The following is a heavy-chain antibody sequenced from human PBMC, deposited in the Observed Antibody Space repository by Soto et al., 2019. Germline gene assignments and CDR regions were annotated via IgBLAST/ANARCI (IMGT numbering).Heavy chain of an antibody. V-gene: IGHV1-2*04. CDR3: ASWGVLRVYISAAGDSYYYGMDV. CDR2: INPNSGGT. CDR1: GYTFTGYY. J-gene: IGHJ6*02. Sequence: ASVKVSCKASGYTFTGYYMHWVRQAPGQGLEWMGWINPNSGGTNYAQKFQGWVTMTRDTSISTAYMELSRLRSDDTAVYYCASWGVLRVYISAAGDSYYYGMDVWGQGTTVTVSS. D-gene: IGHD6-13*01.